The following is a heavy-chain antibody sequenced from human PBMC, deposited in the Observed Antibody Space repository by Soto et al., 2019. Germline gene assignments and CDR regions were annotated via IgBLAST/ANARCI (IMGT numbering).Heavy chain of an antibody. CDR1: GGSISSGGYS. CDR3: ARVPDY. Sequence: QRQLQESGSGLVKPSQTLSLTCAVSGGSISSGGYSWSWIRQPPGKGLEWIGYMYHSGSTYYNPSLKSRVTISIDRSKIQFSLKLSSVTAADTAEYYCARVPDYWGQGILVTVSS. V-gene: IGHV4-30-2*01. CDR2: MYHSGST. J-gene: IGHJ4*02. D-gene: IGHD2-2*01.